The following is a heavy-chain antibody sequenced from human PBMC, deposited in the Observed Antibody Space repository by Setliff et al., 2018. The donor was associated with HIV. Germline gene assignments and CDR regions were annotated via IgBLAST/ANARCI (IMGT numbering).Heavy chain of an antibody. CDR1: GYTFTGYY. Sequence: ASVKVSCKASGYTFTGYYVHWVRQAPGQGLEWMGRINPNSGGTNYAQKFQGRVTMTRDTSINTAYMELTWLRSDDTAVYYCARGHSHGYGYSGSYGPFDIWGQGTMVTVSS. CDR3: ARGHSHGYGYSGSYGPFDI. D-gene: IGHD1-26*01. J-gene: IGHJ3*02. CDR2: INPNSGGT. V-gene: IGHV1-2*06.